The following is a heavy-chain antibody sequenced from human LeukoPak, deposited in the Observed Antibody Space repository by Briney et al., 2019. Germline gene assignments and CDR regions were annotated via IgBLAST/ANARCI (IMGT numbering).Heavy chain of an antibody. V-gene: IGHV3-23*01. D-gene: IGHD2-8*01. CDR1: GFTFSSQA. J-gene: IGHJ4*02. CDR3: AKDTSIGRYCTNGVCSPFDY. CDR2: ISDSCGST. Sequence: AGGSLRLSCAASGFTFSSQAVSWVRQAPAKGLEWVSAISDSCGSTYDADSVKSRFTISRDNSKNTLYLQMNSLRAEDTAVYYCAKDTSIGRYCTNGVCSPFDYWGQGTLVTVSS.